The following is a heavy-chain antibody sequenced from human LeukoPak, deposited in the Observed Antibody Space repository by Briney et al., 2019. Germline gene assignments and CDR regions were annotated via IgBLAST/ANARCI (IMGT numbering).Heavy chain of an antibody. D-gene: IGHD3-22*01. J-gene: IGHJ3*02. CDR2: ISGSGGST. V-gene: IGHV3-23*01. CDR1: GFTFSSYA. Sequence: GGSLRLSCAASGFTFSSYAMSWVRQAPGKGLEWVSAISGSGGSTYYADSVKGRFTISRDNFKNTLYLQMNSLRAEDTAVYYCASWEIVVVSDDAFDIWGQGTMVTVSS. CDR3: ASWEIVVVSDDAFDI.